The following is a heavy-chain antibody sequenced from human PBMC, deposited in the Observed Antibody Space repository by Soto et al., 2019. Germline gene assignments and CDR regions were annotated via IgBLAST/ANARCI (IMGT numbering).Heavy chain of an antibody. Sequence: PGGSLRLSCEVSGFTFSSYSMNWVRQAPGKGLEWVSSISGSGGYIYYADSVKGRFTISRDNAKNSLYLQMTSLRDEDTALYYCARDRQSTPWYAADYWGQGSLVTVSS. J-gene: IGHJ4*02. V-gene: IGHV3-21*01. CDR3: ARDRQSTPWYAADY. D-gene: IGHD6-13*01. CDR2: ISGSGGYI. CDR1: GFTFSSYS.